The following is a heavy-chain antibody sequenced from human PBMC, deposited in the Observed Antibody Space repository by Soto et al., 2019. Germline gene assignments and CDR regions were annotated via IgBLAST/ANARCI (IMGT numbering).Heavy chain of an antibody. CDR1: GLIFSDVW. J-gene: IGHJ4*02. CDR2: IKTKPDDGTI. Sequence: GGSLSLSCAASGLIFSDVWMTWVRQAPGKGLEWVGRIKTKPDDGTIDYAAPVRGRFTISRDDSKNTLYLQMTSLTPDDTSVYYCTTSNLGVDFWGPGTLVTVSS. D-gene: IGHD1-1*01. CDR3: TTSNLGVDF. V-gene: IGHV3-15*01.